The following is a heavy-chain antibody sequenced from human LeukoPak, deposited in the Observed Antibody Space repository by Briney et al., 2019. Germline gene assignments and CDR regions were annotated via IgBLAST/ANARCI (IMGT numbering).Heavy chain of an antibody. D-gene: IGHD4-23*01. Sequence: GASVQVSCQASLYTFTGYYMHWVRQAPGQGLDWMGWINPNSGGTNYAQKFQGRVTMTRDTSISTAYMELSRLRSDDTAVYYCARDAYYGGNSVWFDPWGQGTLVTVSS. CDR3: ARDAYYGGNSVWFDP. V-gene: IGHV1-2*02. CDR2: INPNSGGT. CDR1: LYTFTGYY. J-gene: IGHJ5*02.